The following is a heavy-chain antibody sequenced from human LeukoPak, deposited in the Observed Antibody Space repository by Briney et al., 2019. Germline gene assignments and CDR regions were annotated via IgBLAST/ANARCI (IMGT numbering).Heavy chain of an antibody. CDR1: GYTFTSYA. V-gene: IGHV7-4-1*02. Sequence: ASVKVSCKASGYTFTSYAMNWVRQAPGQGLEWMGWISTNTGNPTYAQGFPGRFVFSLDTSVSTAYLQISSLKAEDTAVYYCAREVAPGGFDYWGQGTLVTVSS. D-gene: IGHD4-23*01. CDR2: ISTNTGNP. CDR3: AREVAPGGFDY. J-gene: IGHJ4*02.